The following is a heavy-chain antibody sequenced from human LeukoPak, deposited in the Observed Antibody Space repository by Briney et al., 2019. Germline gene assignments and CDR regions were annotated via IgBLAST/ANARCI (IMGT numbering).Heavy chain of an antibody. D-gene: IGHD3-3*01. V-gene: IGHV4-31*03. CDR1: GGSISSGPYY. CDR2: ITYSGNT. J-gene: IGHJ6*02. CDR3: ARIAYDALDSYYYGMDV. Sequence: SETLSLTCTVSGGSISSGPYYWIWIRQHPGKGLEWIGYITYSGNTYYYPALNSRVTVSLDTSKTQFSLKLSSVTAADTAVYYCARIAYDALDSYYYGMDVWGQGTTVTVSS.